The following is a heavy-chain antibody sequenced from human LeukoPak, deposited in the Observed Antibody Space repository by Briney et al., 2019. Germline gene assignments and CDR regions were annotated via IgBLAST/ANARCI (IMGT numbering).Heavy chain of an antibody. Sequence: SVKVSCKASGGTFSSYAISWVRQAPGQGLEWMGRIIPILGIANYAQKFQGRVTITADKSTSTAYMELSSLRSEDTAMYYCARSYYGSGSYPYWGQGTLVTVSS. D-gene: IGHD3-10*01. CDR3: ARSYYGSGSYPY. CDR1: GGTFSSYA. V-gene: IGHV1-69*04. CDR2: IIPILGIA. J-gene: IGHJ4*02.